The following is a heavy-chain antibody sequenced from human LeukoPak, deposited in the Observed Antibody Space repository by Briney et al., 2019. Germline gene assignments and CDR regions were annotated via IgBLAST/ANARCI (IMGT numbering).Heavy chain of an antibody. V-gene: IGHV3-30*04. CDR3: ARADSNIAARRIGFDY. J-gene: IGHJ4*02. CDR1: EFTFRSYA. D-gene: IGHD6-6*01. CDR2: ISSDGSYK. Sequence: GGSLRLSCIGSEFTFRSYAMNWVRQAPGKGLEWVAVISSDGSYKYYADSVKGRFTISRDNSKNTLYLQMSSLRAGDTALYYCARADSNIAARRIGFDYWGQGTLVTVSS.